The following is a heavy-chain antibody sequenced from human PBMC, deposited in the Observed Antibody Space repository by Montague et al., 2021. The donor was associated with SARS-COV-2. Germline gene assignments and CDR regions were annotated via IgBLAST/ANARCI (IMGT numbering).Heavy chain of an antibody. CDR3: VRGIEAAGSYDY. Sequence: CAISGDSVSSNSATWNWIRQSPSRGLEWLGRTYYRSMWKSDYARXVKSRIAINPDTSKNQFSLQLSSVTPEDTALYYCVRGIEAAGSYDYWGQGTLATVSS. V-gene: IGHV6-1*01. J-gene: IGHJ4*02. D-gene: IGHD6-13*01. CDR1: GDSVSSNSAT. CDR2: TYYRSMWKS.